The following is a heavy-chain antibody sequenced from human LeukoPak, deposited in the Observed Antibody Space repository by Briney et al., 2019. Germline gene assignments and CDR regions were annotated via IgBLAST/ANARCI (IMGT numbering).Heavy chain of an antibody. Sequence: SETLSLTCTVSGYSISSGYYWGWIRQPPGKGLEWIGYIYYSGSTYYNPSLKSRVTISVDTSKNQFSLKLSSVTAADTAVYYCASGSEFDSWGQGILVTVSS. V-gene: IGHV4-30-4*08. CDR2: IYYSGST. J-gene: IGHJ4*02. D-gene: IGHD2-2*03. CDR1: GYSISSGYY. CDR3: ASGSEFDS.